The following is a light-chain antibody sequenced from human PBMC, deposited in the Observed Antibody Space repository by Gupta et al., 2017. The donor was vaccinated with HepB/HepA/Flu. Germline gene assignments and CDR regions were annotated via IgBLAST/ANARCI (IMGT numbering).Light chain of an antibody. CDR1: SSNIGNNY. CDR2: ENN. CDR3: GTWDGSLSAGRV. J-gene: IGLJ3*02. V-gene: IGLV1-51*02. Sequence: QSVLTQPPSVSAAPGQKVTISCSGSSSNIGNNYVSWYQQLPGTAPKLLIYENNKRPSGIPDRFSGSKSGTSATLGITGLQTGDEADYYCGTWDGSLSAGRVFGGGTKLTVL.